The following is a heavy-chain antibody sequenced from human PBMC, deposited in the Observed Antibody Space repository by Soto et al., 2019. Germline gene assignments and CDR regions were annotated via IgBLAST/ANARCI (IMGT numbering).Heavy chain of an antibody. CDR2: INHSGST. CDR1: GGSFSGYY. V-gene: IGHV4-34*01. D-gene: IGHD5-12*01. J-gene: IGHJ4*02. CDR3: ARGNIVATICGFDY. Sequence: SETLSLTCAVYGGSFSGYYWSWIRQPPGKGLEWIGEINHSGSTNYNPSLKSRVTISVDTSKNQFSLKLSSVTAADTAVYYCARGNIVATICGFDYWGQGTLVTVSS.